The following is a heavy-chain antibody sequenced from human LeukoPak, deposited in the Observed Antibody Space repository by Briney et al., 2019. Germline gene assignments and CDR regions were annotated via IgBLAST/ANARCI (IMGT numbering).Heavy chain of an antibody. Sequence: ASVKVSCKASGYTFTGYYMHWVRQAPGQGLEWMGWINPNSGGTNYAQKFQGRVTMTRDTSISTAYMELSRLRSDDTAVYYCARDWGVNLEPTLTFDYWGQGTLVTVSS. CDR1: GYTFTGYY. CDR3: ARDWGVNLEPTLTFDY. V-gene: IGHV1-2*02. J-gene: IGHJ4*02. CDR2: INPNSGGT. D-gene: IGHD1-1*01.